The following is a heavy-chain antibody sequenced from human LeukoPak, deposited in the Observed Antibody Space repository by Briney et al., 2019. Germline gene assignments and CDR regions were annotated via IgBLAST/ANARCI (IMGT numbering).Heavy chain of an antibody. CDR1: GGTFGSYA. CDR2: IIPIFGTA. D-gene: IGHD3-3*01. CDR3: ARDEPLRFLEWLSGYYYYMDV. J-gene: IGHJ6*03. V-gene: IGHV1-69*01. Sequence: SVKVSCKASGGTFGSYAISWVRQAPGQGLEWMGGIIPIFGTANYAQKFQGRVTITADESTSTAYMELSSLRSEDTAVYYCARDEPLRFLEWLSGYYYYMDVWGKGTTVTVSS.